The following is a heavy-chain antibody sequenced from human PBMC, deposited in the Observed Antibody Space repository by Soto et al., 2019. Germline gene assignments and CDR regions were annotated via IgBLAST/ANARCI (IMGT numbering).Heavy chain of an antibody. CDR1: GFTFSDYY. D-gene: IGHD2-15*01. V-gene: IGHV3-11*01. J-gene: IGHJ3*02. CDR3: ARAYSDAFDI. Sequence: PGGSLRLSCAASGFTFSDYYMTWIRQAQGKGLEWVSYISSSGTGIYYPDSMKGRFTISRDNAKKSLYLQMSSLRAEDTAVYYCARAYSDAFDIWGQGTIVTVSS. CDR2: ISSSGTGI.